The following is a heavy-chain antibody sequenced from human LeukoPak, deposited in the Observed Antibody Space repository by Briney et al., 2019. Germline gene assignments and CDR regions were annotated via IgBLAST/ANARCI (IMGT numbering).Heavy chain of an antibody. J-gene: IGHJ4*02. CDR2: IYYTGST. CDR3: ARLTGTRPNYYFDY. D-gene: IGHD1-7*01. CDR1: GGSISSDY. V-gene: IGHV4-59*08. Sequence: SETLSLTCTVSGGSISSDYWTWIRKPPGKGLEWIGYIYYTGSTNCNPSLKSRVTISVDTSKNQFSLKLSSVTAADTAVYYCARLTGTRPNYYFDYWGQGNLVTVSS.